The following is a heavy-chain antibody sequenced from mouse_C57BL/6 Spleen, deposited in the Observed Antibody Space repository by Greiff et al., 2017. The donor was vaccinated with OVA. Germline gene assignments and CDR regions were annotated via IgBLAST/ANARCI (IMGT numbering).Heavy chain of an antibody. CDR3: ARASYYGNSFDY. J-gene: IGHJ2*01. CDR1: GFTFSSYA. Sequence: EVQRVESGGGLVKPGGSLKLSCAASGFTFSSYAMSWVRQTPEKRLEWVATISDGGSYTYYPDNVKGRFTISRDNAKNNLYLQMSHLKSEDTAMYYCARASYYGNSFDYWGQGTTLTVSS. V-gene: IGHV5-4*01. D-gene: IGHD2-10*01. CDR2: ISDGGSYT.